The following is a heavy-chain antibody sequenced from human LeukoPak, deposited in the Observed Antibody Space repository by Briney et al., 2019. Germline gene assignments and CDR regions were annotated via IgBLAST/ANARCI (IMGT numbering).Heavy chain of an antibody. D-gene: IGHD3-22*01. CDR2: INPDGSTT. CDR3: ARAQGLRIVVVTEDDAFDI. V-gene: IGHV3-74*01. J-gene: IGHJ3*02. CDR1: GFTFSRYW. Sequence: GGSLRLSCAASGFTFSRYWIHWVRQAPGKGLEWASRINPDGSTTTYADSVKGRFTISRDNAKNTVYLQMNSLRAEDTAVYYCARAQGLRIVVVTEDDAFDIWGQGTMVTVSS.